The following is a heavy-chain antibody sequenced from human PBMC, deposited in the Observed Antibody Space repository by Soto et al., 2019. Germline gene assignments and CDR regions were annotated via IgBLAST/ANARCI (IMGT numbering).Heavy chain of an antibody. D-gene: IGHD2-15*01. CDR2: LYWDEDK. V-gene: IGHV2-5*02. J-gene: IGHJ5*02. Sequence: QITLKESGPTLVKPTQTLTLTCTFSGFSLSTSGAGVAWIRQPPGKALEWLALLYWDEDKRYTPSLKRSLTLTKDTSNNQVVLTTSTMAPVDTATYYCDAGSFPNWLDPWGQGILVAVSS. CDR3: DAGSFPNWLDP. CDR1: GFSLSTSGAG.